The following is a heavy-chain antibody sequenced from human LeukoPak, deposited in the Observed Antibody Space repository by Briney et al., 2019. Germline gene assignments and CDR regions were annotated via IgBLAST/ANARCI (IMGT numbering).Heavy chain of an antibody. CDR3: ARESSSWYSNYYYYYLDV. Sequence: GASVKVSSKPSGGPFSSYTISCVPQAPGQGLEWMGRIIPILGIANYAQKFPGTVTITADKSTTTAYMELSSRRSEDTAVHYGARESSSWYSNYYYYYLDVWGKGTTVTVSS. J-gene: IGHJ6*03. D-gene: IGHD6-13*01. CDR1: GGPFSSYT. CDR2: IIPILGIA. V-gene: IGHV1-69*04.